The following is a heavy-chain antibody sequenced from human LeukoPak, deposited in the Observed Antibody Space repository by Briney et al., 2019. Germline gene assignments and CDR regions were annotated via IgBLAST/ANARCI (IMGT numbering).Heavy chain of an antibody. D-gene: IGHD2-21*01. CDR2: IYYSGST. Sequence: SETLCLSCTVSGGSISSSSYYWGWVRQPPGKGLEWIGSIYYSGSTYYNPSLKSRVTISVDTSKKQFSLKLCSVTAADTAVYYCARAAREYSANFDYWGQGTLVTVPS. V-gene: IGHV4-39*07. CDR1: GGSISSSSYY. CDR3: ARAAREYSANFDY. J-gene: IGHJ4*02.